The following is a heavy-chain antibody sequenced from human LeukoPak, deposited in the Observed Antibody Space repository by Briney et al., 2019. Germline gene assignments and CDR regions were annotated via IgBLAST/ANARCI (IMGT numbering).Heavy chain of an antibody. D-gene: IGHD3-10*01. CDR1: GGSISSSSYY. CDR3: ARVGGDLLLWFGELLF. J-gene: IGHJ4*02. Sequence: SETLSLTCTVSGGSISSSSYYWGWIRQPPGKGLEWIGSIYYSGSTYYNPSLKSRVTISVDTSKNQFSLKLSSVTAADTAVYYCARVGGDLLLWFGELLFWGQGTLVTVSS. V-gene: IGHV4-39*07. CDR2: IYYSGST.